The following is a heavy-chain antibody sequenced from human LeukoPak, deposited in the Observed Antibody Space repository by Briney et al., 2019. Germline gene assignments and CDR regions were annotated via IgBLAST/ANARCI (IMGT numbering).Heavy chain of an antibody. CDR2: ISESGDVT. D-gene: IGHD6-6*01. J-gene: IGHJ4*02. Sequence: PGGSLRLPCVVSGFTFNSYPMSWVPQAPGKGVEWVSVISESGDVTHYADSMKGRFTISRDNTKNTLNLQMNGLRDEDTAIYYCARDSSHYLGSSDYWGQGALVTVSS. CDR3: ARDSSHYLGSSDY. CDR1: GFTFNSYP. V-gene: IGHV3-23*01.